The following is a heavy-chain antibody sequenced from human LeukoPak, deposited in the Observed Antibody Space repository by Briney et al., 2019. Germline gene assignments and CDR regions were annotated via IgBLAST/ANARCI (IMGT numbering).Heavy chain of an antibody. CDR3: ARVGLSSRGYYYYMDV. CDR1: GGSISSDY. Sequence: KPSETLSPTCTVSGGSISSDYWSWSRQPAGKGREWIGHIYTSGSTNYNPSLTGRVTMSLDTSKNQFSLKLTSVTAADTAVYYCARVGLSSRGYYYYMDVWGRGTTVTVSS. V-gene: IGHV4-4*07. J-gene: IGHJ6*03. D-gene: IGHD2-2*01. CDR2: IYTSGST.